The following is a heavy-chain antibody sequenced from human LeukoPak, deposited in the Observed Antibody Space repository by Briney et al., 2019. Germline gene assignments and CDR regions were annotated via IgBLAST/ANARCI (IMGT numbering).Heavy chain of an antibody. CDR3: TRDLSRRPSGYYPREPFDY. J-gene: IGHJ4*02. V-gene: IGHV3-49*03. D-gene: IGHD3-22*01. CDR1: GFTLRDCA. CDR2: IRSKAYGGPT. Sequence: PGGALRLYCTGSGFTLRDCAMSWFRQAPGKGLERGGFIRSKAYGGPTEYAASVEGRCTISRDDSKRIAELPMNSLKTEDTAVYYCTRDLSRRPSGYYPREPFDYWGQGTLVTVSS.